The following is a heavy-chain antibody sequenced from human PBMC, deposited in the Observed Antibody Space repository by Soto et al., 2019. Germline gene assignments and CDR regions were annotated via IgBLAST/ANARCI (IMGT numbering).Heavy chain of an antibody. CDR2: IYYGGGP. Sequence: QLQLQESGPGLVKPSETLSLTCTVSGGSISSSNYYWGWIRQPPGKGLEWIASIYYGGGPYYNPSLKSRVTVAVDKSKNQFALRLVSVTATDTAVYYCGNSRRQWVLSGFDPWVQGARVTVSS. J-gene: IGHJ5*02. CDR3: GNSRRQWVLSGFDP. V-gene: IGHV4-39*01. CDR1: GGSISSSNYY. D-gene: IGHD1-26*01.